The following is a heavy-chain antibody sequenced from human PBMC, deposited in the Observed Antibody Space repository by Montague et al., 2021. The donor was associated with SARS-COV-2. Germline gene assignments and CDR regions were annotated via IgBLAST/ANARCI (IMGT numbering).Heavy chain of an antibody. V-gene: IGHV4-59*08. D-gene: IGHD3-9*01. CDR3: VRHPKYDGLNGHPDF. CDR1: GVSVTDYY. Sequence: SETLSLTCTVSGVSVTDYYWRWSGHPPGKEREGGGDVLYNKGSNSNTPLKSRVASSADTSKNQFSLRLTSVTAADPAFYYCVRHPKYDGLNGHPDFWGQGTLVTVSS. J-gene: IGHJ4*02. CDR2: VLYNKGS.